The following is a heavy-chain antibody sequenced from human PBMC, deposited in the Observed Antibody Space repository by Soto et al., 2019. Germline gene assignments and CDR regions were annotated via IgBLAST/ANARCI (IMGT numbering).Heavy chain of an antibody. Sequence: QITLKESGPTLVKPTQTLTLTCTFSGFSLSTSEVGVGWIRQPPGKALQWLALIYWDDDKRYSPSLKSRLTITKDPSKTQVVLTMTNMDPVDTATYYCAHAPGIAVTTNWFDPWGQGILVTVSS. V-gene: IGHV2-5*02. CDR2: IYWDDDK. CDR1: GFSLSTSEVG. CDR3: AHAPGIAVTTNWFDP. J-gene: IGHJ5*02. D-gene: IGHD6-19*01.